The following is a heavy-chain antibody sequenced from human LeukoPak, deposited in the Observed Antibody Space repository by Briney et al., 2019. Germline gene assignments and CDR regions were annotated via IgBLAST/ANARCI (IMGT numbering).Heavy chain of an antibody. CDR2: ISSSSSTI. D-gene: IGHD3-3*01. CDR1: GFTFSSNG. Sequence: GGSLRLSCVASGFTFSSNGMHWVRQAPGKGLEWVSYISSSSSTIYYADSVKGRFTISRDNAKNSVYLEMNSLRADDTAVYYCARSARLMKGVVEVTALDDWGQGTLITVSS. V-gene: IGHV3-48*01. CDR3: ARSARLMKGVVEVTALDD. J-gene: IGHJ4*02.